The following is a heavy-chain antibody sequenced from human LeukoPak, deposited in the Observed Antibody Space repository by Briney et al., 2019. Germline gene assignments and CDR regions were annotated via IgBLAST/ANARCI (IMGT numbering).Heavy chain of an antibody. CDR3: AGGPPSSDYDILTGYDNYFDY. D-gene: IGHD3-9*01. CDR2: INHSGST. J-gene: IGHJ4*02. CDR1: GGSFSGYY. V-gene: IGHV4-34*01. Sequence: SETLSLTCAVYGGSFSGYYWSWIRQPPGKGLEWIGEINHSGSTNYNPSLKSRVTISVDTSKNQFSLKLSSVTAADTAVYYCAGGPPSSDYDILTGYDNYFDYWGQGTLVTVSS.